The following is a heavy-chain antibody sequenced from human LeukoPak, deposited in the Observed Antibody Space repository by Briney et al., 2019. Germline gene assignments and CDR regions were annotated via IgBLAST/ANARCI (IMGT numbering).Heavy chain of an antibody. Sequence: SETLSLTCTVSGGSISSYYWSWIRQPPGKGLEWIGYIYYSGSTNYNPSLKSRVTISVDTSKNQFSLKLSSVTAADTAVYYCARDPQGYSSSWYIAALDAFDICGQGTMVTVSS. CDR2: IYYSGST. J-gene: IGHJ3*02. CDR3: ARDPQGYSSSWYIAALDAFDI. CDR1: GGSISSYY. D-gene: IGHD6-13*01. V-gene: IGHV4-59*01.